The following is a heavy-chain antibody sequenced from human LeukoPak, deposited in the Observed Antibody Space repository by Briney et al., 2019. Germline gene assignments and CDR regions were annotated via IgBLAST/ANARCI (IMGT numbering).Heavy chain of an antibody. Sequence: GASVKVSCKASGGPFSSYAISWVRQAPGQGLEWMGRIIPILGMTNYAQMFQGRVTITADQSTTTAYMEASSLRSEDTAVYYCARSQTSGASVWDFWGQGTLVTVSS. J-gene: IGHJ4*02. D-gene: IGHD3-10*01. V-gene: IGHV1-69*04. CDR2: IIPILGMT. CDR1: GGPFSSYA. CDR3: ARSQTSGASVWDF.